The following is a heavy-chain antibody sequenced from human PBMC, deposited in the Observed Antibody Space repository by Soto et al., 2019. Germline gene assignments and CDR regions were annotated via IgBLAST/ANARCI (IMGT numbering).Heavy chain of an antibody. V-gene: IGHV3-21*01. CDR1: GFTFSSYS. CDR2: ISSSSSYI. Sequence: PGGSLRLSCAASGFTFSSYSMNWVRQAPGKGLEWVSSISSSSSYIYYADSVKGRFTISRDNAKNSLYLQMNSLRAEDTAVYYCARDFWLIAPFDPWGQGTLVTVSS. D-gene: IGHD3-3*01. CDR3: ARDFWLIAPFDP. J-gene: IGHJ5*02.